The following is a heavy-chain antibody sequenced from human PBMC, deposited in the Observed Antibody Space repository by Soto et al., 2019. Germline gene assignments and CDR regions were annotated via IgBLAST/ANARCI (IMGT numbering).Heavy chain of an antibody. CDR2: VYFSGNT. J-gene: IGHJ5*01. D-gene: IGHD3-16*01. CDR1: GGSLSSYY. V-gene: IGHV4-59*01. CDR3: GCGKPSDYALS. Sequence: SETLSLTCTVSGGSLSSYYWTWIRQSPGKGLEWIGYVYFSGNTNYNPSLKSRVTISIDTSKNQFSLRLASVTAVDTAFYFCGCGKPSDYALSWSQGT.